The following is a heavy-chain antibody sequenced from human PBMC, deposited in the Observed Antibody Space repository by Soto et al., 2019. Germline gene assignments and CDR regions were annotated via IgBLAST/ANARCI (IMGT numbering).Heavy chain of an antibody. CDR2: MNPNSENT. CDR1: GYTFTSFD. CDR3: ARAYTWGVAVAGT. V-gene: IGHV1-8*01. J-gene: IGHJ4*02. D-gene: IGHD6-19*01. Sequence: QVQLVQSGAEVKKPWASVKVSCKASGYTFTSFDIYWVRQATGQGLEWMGWMNPNSENTGYAQKFQGRVTMTRNTSISTAYMELSSLRSEDTAVYYCARAYTWGVAVAGTWGQGTLVTVSS.